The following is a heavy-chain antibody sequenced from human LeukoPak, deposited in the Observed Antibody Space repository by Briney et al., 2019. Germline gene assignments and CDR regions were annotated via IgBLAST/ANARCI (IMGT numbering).Heavy chain of an antibody. CDR1: GGSISSGGYC. V-gene: IGHV4-31*03. Sequence: SETLSLTCTVSGGSISSGGYCWSWIRQHPGKGLEWIGYIYYSGSTYYNPSLKSRVTISVDTSKNQFSLKLSSVTAADTAVYYCARDDAASYYMDVWGKGTTVTVSS. J-gene: IGHJ6*03. CDR2: IYYSGST. CDR3: ARDDAASYYMDV. D-gene: IGHD6-25*01.